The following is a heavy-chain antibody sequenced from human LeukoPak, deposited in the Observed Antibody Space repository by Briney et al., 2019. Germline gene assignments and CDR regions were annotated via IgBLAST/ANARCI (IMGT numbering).Heavy chain of an antibody. V-gene: IGHV1-69*05. Sequence: ASVKVSCKTSGGTFNNSAISWVRQAPGQGLEWIGGIIPIFGTANYAQKFQGRVTITTDESTSTAYMELSSLRSEDTAVYYCTRADYYDSSGYYGWFDPWGQGTLVTVSS. CDR2: IIPIFGTA. CDR1: GGTFNNSA. CDR3: TRADYYDSSGYYGWFDP. D-gene: IGHD3-22*01. J-gene: IGHJ5*02.